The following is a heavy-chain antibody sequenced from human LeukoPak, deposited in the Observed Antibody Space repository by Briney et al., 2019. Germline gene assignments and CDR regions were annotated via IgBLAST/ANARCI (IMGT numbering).Heavy chain of an antibody. CDR3: ARGKYSSGWLPFDY. J-gene: IGHJ4*02. CDR1: GYTFTGYY. D-gene: IGHD6-19*01. Sequence: APVKVSCKASGYTFTGYYMHWVRQAPGQGLEWMGWINPNSGGTNYAQKFQGRVTMTRDTSISTAYMELSRLRSDDTAVYYCARGKYSSGWLPFDYWGQGTLVTVSS. CDR2: INPNSGGT. V-gene: IGHV1-2*02.